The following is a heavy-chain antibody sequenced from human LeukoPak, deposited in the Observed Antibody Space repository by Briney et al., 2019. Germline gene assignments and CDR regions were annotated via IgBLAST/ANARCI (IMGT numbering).Heavy chain of an antibody. CDR1: GFAFSTYW. V-gene: IGHV3-74*03. CDR2: IISEGSVT. J-gene: IGHJ6*02. CDR3: ARDRSYVLDV. Sequence: GGALRLSCAASGFAFSTYWMHWVRQAPGKGLVWVSRIISEGSVTTTADSVKDRFTISRDNAKNTLYLQLNSLRAEDTAVYYCARDRSYVLDVWGQGHTVTVS.